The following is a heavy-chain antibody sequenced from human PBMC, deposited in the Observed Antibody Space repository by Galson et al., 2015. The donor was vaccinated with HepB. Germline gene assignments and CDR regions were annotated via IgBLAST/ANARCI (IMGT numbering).Heavy chain of an antibody. CDR1: GCTFSSYS. D-gene: IGHD2-15*01. Sequence: CKASGCTFSSYSITWVRQAPGQGLEWVGWISPHNRYTNYAQNFQGRVTMTTDTSTTTAYMELRSLRSDDTAVYYCARGALVVAVGATQNNWFDPWGRGTLVTVSS. CDR2: ISPHNRYT. V-gene: IGHV1-18*01. J-gene: IGHJ5*02. CDR3: ARGALVVAVGATQNNWFDP.